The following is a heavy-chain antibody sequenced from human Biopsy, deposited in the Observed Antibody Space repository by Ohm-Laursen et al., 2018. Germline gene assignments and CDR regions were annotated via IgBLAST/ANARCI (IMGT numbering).Heavy chain of an antibody. D-gene: IGHD4-23*01. J-gene: IGHJ4*02. Sequence: SETLSLTCTVSGDSISSYYWSWIRQPPGKGLEWIGHISYTGYTSYNAFLKSRVTISVDTSRNHFSLRLSSLTAADTAVYYCARGSNDFGGLYFPRWGQGTLLTVSS. CDR2: ISYTGYT. CDR1: GDSISSYY. V-gene: IGHV4-59*01. CDR3: ARGSNDFGGLYFPR.